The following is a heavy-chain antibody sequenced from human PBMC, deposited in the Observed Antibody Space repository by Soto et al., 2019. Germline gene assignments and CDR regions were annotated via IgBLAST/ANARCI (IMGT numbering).Heavy chain of an antibody. CDR1: GDSGFSFSSYG. CDR2: ISYDGSNR. V-gene: IGHV3-30*18. Sequence: QVHLVESGGGVVRPGGSLRLSCAASGDSGFSFSSYGIHWVRQAPGKGLEWVSVISYDGSNRHFADSVKGRFAVSRDDAMHTVYLQMNALRPEDTAVYYCAKDRMVRSYYYGMDVWGQGTTVTVSS. CDR3: AKDRMVRSYYYGMDV. D-gene: IGHD5-18*01. J-gene: IGHJ6*02.